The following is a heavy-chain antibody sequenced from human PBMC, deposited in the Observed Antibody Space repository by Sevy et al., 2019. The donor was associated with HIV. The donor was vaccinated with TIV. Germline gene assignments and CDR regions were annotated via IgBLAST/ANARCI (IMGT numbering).Heavy chain of an antibody. CDR2: INPNSGGT. CDR1: GYTFTGYY. J-gene: IGHJ6*02. CDR3: ASHYYGSGSYYNPPRTLYYYYGMDV. Sequence: ASVKVSCKASGYTFTGYYMHWVRQAPGQGLEWMGRINPNSGGTNYAQKFQGRVTMTRDTSISTAYMELSRLRSDDTAVYYWASHYYGSGSYYNPPRTLYYYYGMDVWGQGTTVTVSS. D-gene: IGHD3-10*01. V-gene: IGHV1-2*06.